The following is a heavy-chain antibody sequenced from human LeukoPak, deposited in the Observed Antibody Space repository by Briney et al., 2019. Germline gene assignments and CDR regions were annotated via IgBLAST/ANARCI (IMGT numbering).Heavy chain of an antibody. Sequence: GGSLRLSCAASGFTFSGSAMHWVRQAPGKGLEWMGGFDPEDGETIYAQKFQGRVTMTEDTSTDTAYMELSSLRSEDTAVYYCATVKYSSGWYGDYWGQGTLVTVSS. CDR3: ATVKYSSGWYGDY. J-gene: IGHJ4*02. V-gene: IGHV1-24*01. CDR1: GFTFSGSA. D-gene: IGHD6-19*01. CDR2: FDPEDGET.